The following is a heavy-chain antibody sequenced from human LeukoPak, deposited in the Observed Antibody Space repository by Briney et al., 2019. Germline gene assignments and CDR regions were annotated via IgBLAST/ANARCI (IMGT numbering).Heavy chain of an antibody. CDR3: ARMAAGRRFDY. CDR1: GDSISNNYY. Sequence: PSGTLSLTCTVSGDSISNNYYWNWVRQPPGKGLGWIGEIFHSGSSNYSPSLKSRVTISVDKSKNHFSLKVSSVTAADTAIYYCARMAAGRRFDYWGQGALVTVPS. CDR2: IFHSGSS. V-gene: IGHV4-4*02. D-gene: IGHD6-13*01. J-gene: IGHJ4*02.